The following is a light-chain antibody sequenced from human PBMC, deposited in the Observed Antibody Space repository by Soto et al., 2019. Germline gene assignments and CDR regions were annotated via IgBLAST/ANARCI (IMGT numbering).Light chain of an antibody. CDR2: LGS. Sequence: DIVLTQSPLSLPVTPGEPASISCRSSQSLLASDGYNYLDWYLQKPGQSPQLLIYLGSIRASVVPDWFSGSGSGKDFTLKISTVDAEDVVVYYCLHSLQPPPTFGQGTNVEIK. V-gene: IGKV2-28*01. J-gene: IGKJ1*01. CDR1: QSLLASDGYNY. CDR3: LHSLQPPPT.